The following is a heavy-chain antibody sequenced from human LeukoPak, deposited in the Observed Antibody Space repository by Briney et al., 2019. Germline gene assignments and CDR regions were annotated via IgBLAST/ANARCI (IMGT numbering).Heavy chain of an antibody. Sequence: SETLSLTCAVSGGSLTGYYWSWIRQTPGRGLEWVGEIHYTGVTSYNPSLKSRATISTDTSKNQFSLRLSSVTAADTAVYYCARGNILTGYCFDFWGQGALVTVSS. V-gene: IGHV4-34*01. J-gene: IGHJ4*02. CDR3: ARGNILTGYCFDF. D-gene: IGHD3-9*01. CDR2: IHYTGVT. CDR1: GGSLTGYY.